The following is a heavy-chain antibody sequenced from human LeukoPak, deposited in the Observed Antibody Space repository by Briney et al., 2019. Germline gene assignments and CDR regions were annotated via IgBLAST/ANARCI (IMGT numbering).Heavy chain of an antibody. D-gene: IGHD3-22*01. J-gene: IGHJ3*02. CDR1: GGSISESIYY. V-gene: IGHV4-39*07. CDR2: IYFSGTT. Sequence: SETLSLTCSVSGGSISESIYYWAWIRQPPGKGLEWIGTIYFSGTTYYSPSLQSRVTISVDTSKNQFSLNLDSVTAADTAVYYCARAQPPHRQYYYDSSGYYSGAFDIWGQGTMVTVSS. CDR3: ARAQPPHRQYYYDSSGYYSGAFDI.